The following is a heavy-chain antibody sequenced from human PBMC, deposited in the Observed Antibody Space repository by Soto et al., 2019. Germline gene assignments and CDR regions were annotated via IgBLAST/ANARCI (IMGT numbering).Heavy chain of an antibody. V-gene: IGHV2-26*01. J-gene: IGHJ5*02. CDR1: RFSLSNATMG. CDR2: IFSNDEK. D-gene: IGHD3-3*01. CDR3: ARIPPTIFGGWGNWFDP. Sequence: QVTLKESGPVLVKPTETLTLTCTVSRFSLSNATMGVSWIRQPPGKALEWLAHIFSNDEKSYSTSLKSRLTISKDTSKSQVVLTMTNMEPVDTATYYCARIPPTIFGGWGNWFDPWGQGTLVTVSS.